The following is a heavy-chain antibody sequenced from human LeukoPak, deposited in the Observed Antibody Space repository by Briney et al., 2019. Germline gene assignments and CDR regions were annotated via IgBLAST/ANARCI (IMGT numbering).Heavy chain of an antibody. D-gene: IGHD3-9*01. CDR2: INWDNRGI. CDR3: ARDDHNVLTDNFDY. V-gene: IGHV3-9*01. Sequence: GGSLRLSCEVSGFNLVDFAMHWVRQVPGRGLGWVTGINWDNRGIVYAESVRGRFTVSRDNAKNTLYLQMDSLRPEDTALYYCARDDHNVLTDNFDYWGQGTLVTVSS. CDR1: GFNLVDFA. J-gene: IGHJ4*02.